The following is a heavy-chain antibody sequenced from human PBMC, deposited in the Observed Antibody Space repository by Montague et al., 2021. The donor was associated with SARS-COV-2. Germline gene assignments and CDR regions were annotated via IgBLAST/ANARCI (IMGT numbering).Heavy chain of an antibody. CDR2: IYSGGST. D-gene: IGHD3-16*02. CDR3: ARDNYDYVWGSYRYIY. Sequence: SLRLSWSASGFTVSSNYMSWVRQAPGKGLEWVSVIYSGGSTYYADSVKGRFTISRDNSKNTLYLQMNSLRAEDTAVYYCARDNYDYVWGSYRYIYWGQGTLVTVSS. CDR1: GFTVSSNY. J-gene: IGHJ4*02. V-gene: IGHV3-66*02.